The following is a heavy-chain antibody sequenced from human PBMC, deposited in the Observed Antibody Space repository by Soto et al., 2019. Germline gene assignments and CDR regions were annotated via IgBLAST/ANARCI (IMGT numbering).Heavy chain of an antibody. V-gene: IGHV4-30-4*01. D-gene: IGHD7-27*01. CDR1: GGSISTVNYW. CDR2: IYNGGST. CDR3: ARGPSGDKVDS. Sequence: QVQLQESGPGLVKPSQTLSLTCTVSGGSISTVNYWWSWIRQSPDMGLEWIGHIYNGGSTYNNPSLAIRVTMSVATSQNQLPLTLSSVSAADTAVYYCARGPSGDKVDSWGQGTLVTVSS. J-gene: IGHJ4*02.